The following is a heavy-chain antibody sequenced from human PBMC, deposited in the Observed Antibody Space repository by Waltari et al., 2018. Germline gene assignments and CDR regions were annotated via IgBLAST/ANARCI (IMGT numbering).Heavy chain of an antibody. J-gene: IGHJ4*02. V-gene: IGHV1-2*02. CDR1: GYTFTGYY. Sequence: QVQLVQSGAEVKKPGASVKVSCKASGYTFTGYYMHWVRQAPGQGLEWMGWINPTSGGTNYAKKFQGRVTMTRDTSISTAYMELSRLRSDDTAVYYCARVLAFYYDSSGYFDYWGQGTLVTVSS. CDR2: INPTSGGT. D-gene: IGHD3-22*01. CDR3: ARVLAFYYDSSGYFDY.